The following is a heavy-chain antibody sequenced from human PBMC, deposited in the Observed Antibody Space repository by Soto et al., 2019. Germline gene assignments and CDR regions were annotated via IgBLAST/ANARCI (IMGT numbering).Heavy chain of an antibody. V-gene: IGHV3-48*03. Sequence: PGGSLRLSCAASGFTFSSYEMNWVRQAPGKGLEWVSYISSSGSTIYYADSVKGRFTISRDNAKNSLYLQMNSLRAEDTAVYYCAREGSMAATPYYYYGMDVWGQGTTVTVSS. CDR1: GFTFSSYE. D-gene: IGHD2-15*01. J-gene: IGHJ6*02. CDR3: AREGSMAATPYYYYGMDV. CDR2: ISSSGSTI.